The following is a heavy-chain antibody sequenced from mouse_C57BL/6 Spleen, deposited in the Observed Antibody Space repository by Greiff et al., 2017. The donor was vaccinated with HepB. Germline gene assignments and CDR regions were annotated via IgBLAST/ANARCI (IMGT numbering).Heavy chain of an antibody. D-gene: IGHD1-1*01. J-gene: IGHJ4*01. CDR1: GYTFTDYY. CDR2: IYPGSGNT. Sequence: QVQLQQSGAELVRPGASVKLSCKASGYTFTDYYINWVKQRPGQGLEWIARIYPGSGNTYYNEKFKGKATLTAEKSSSTAYMQLSSLTSADSAVYFCARDYYGSSPSAMDYWGQGTSVTVSS. CDR3: ARDYYGSSPSAMDY. V-gene: IGHV1-76*01.